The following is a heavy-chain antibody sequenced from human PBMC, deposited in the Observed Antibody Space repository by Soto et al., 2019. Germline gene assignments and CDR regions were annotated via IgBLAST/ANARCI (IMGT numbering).Heavy chain of an antibody. D-gene: IGHD6-19*01. CDR2: IYSGGST. CDR1: GFTVSSNY. J-gene: IGHJ4*02. CDR3: ARGPILIAVADNYFDY. Sequence: GGSLRLSCAASGFTVSSNYMSWVRQAPGKGLEWVSVIYSGGSTYYADSVKGRFTISRDNSKNTLYLQMNSLRAEDTAVYYCARGPILIAVADNYFDYWGQGTLVTVSS. V-gene: IGHV3-66*01.